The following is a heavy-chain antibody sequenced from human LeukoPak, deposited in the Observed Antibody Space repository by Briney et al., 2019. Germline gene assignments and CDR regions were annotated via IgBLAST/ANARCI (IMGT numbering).Heavy chain of an antibody. CDR1: GGSISSSSYY. V-gene: IGHV4-61*01. J-gene: IGHJ4*02. CDR2: IYYSGST. Sequence: KPSETLSLTCTVSGGSISSSSYYWSWIRQPPGKGLEWIGYIYYSGSTNYNPSLKSRVTISVDTSKNQFSLKLSSVTAADTAVYYCARGSLPHYYGSGSESSNDYWGQGTLVTVSS. CDR3: ARGSLPHYYGSGSESSNDY. D-gene: IGHD3-10*01.